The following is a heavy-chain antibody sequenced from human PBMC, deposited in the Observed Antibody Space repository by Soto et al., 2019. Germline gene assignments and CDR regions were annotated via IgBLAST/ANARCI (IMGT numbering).Heavy chain of an antibody. Sequence: PSETLSLTCTVSGCSISSSYWSWIRQPPGKGLEWIGYIYYSGSTNYNPSLKSRVTISVDTSKNQFSLKLSSVTAADTAVYYCARGPIPPLFDYWGQGTLVTVSS. CDR1: GCSISSSY. CDR3: ARGPIPPLFDY. D-gene: IGHD2-2*02. J-gene: IGHJ4*02. V-gene: IGHV4-59*01. CDR2: IYYSGST.